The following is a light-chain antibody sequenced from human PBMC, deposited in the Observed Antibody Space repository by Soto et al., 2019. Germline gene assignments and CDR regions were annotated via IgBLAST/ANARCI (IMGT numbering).Light chain of an antibody. CDR3: QQYGGSVT. J-gene: IGKJ1*01. V-gene: IGKV3-20*01. Sequence: EIVMTQSPATLSVSPGERATLSCRASQSVTSGYLAWYQQKPGQAPRLLIYGASTRDTGIPDRFSGSGSGTDFTLTISRLEPEDFAVYYCQQYGGSVTFGQGTKVDI. CDR1: QSVTSGY. CDR2: GAS.